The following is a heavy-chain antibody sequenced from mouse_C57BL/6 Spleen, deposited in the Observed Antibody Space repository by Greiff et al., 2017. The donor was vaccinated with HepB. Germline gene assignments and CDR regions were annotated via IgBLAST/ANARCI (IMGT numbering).Heavy chain of an antibody. CDR3: ARKNYSNCGNAMDY. Sequence: EVTLMESGAGLVKPGGSLKLSCAASGFTFSSYAMSWVRQTPEKRLEWVATISDDGSYTDYTDTVKGRFTISRNNAKNNLYLQMSHMKSEDTAMYYCARKNYSNCGNAMDYWGQGTSVTVSS. V-gene: IGHV5-4*03. D-gene: IGHD2-5*01. J-gene: IGHJ4*01. CDR1: GFTFSSYA. CDR2: ISDDGSYT.